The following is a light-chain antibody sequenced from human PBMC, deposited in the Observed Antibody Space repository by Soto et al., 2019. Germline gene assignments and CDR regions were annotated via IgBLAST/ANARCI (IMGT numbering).Light chain of an antibody. V-gene: IGLV1-47*01. CDR3: AAWDDSLSGRGV. CDR1: SSNIGSNY. CDR2: RNN. Sequence: QSVLTQPPSASGTPGQRVTIACSGSSSNIGSNYVYWYQQLPGTAPKLLIYRNNQRPSGVPDRFSGSKSGTSASLAISGLRSEDEADHYCAAWDDSLSGRGVFGGGTQLTVL. J-gene: IGLJ3*02.